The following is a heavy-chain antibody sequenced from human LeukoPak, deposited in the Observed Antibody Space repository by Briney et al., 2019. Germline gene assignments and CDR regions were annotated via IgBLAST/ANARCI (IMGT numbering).Heavy chain of an antibody. Sequence: PSETLSLTCAVYGGSFSGYYWSWIRQPPGKGLEWIGEINHSGSTNYNPSLKSRVTISVDTSKNQFSLKLSSETAADTAVYYCAGEVSGFDYWGQGTLVTVSS. D-gene: IGHD1-26*01. CDR2: INHSGST. J-gene: IGHJ4*02. CDR3: AGEVSGFDY. V-gene: IGHV4-34*01. CDR1: GGSFSGYY.